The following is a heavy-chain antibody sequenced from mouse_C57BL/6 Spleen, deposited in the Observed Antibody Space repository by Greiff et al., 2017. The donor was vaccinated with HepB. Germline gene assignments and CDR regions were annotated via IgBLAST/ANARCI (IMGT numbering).Heavy chain of an antibody. CDR1: GYTFTSYW. CDR3: ARSDYSNLFDY. CDR2: IDPSDSYT. J-gene: IGHJ2*01. V-gene: IGHV1-69*01. D-gene: IGHD2-5*01. Sequence: VQLQQPGAELVMPGASVKLSCKASGYTFTSYWMHWVKQRPGQGLEWIGEIDPSDSYTNYNQKFKGKSTLTVDKSSSTAYMQLSSLTSEDSAVYYCARSDYSNLFDYWGQGTTLTVSS.